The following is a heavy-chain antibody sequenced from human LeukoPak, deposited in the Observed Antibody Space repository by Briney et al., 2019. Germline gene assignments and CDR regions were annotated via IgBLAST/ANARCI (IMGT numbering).Heavy chain of an antibody. J-gene: IGHJ4*02. CDR3: ARPLGNWNSFPFDY. V-gene: IGHV3-23*01. CDR1: GFTFSSYA. CDR2: ISGSGGST. D-gene: IGHD1-7*01. Sequence: GGSLRLSCAASGFTFSSYAMSWVRQAPGKGLEWVSAISGSGGSTYYADSVKGRFTISRDNSKNTLYLQMNSLRAEDTAVYYCARPLGNWNSFPFDYWGQGTLVTVSS.